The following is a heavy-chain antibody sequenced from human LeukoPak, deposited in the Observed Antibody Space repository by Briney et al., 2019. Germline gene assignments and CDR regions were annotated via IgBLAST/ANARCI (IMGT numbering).Heavy chain of an antibody. CDR1: GGSISSYY. CDR2: IYYSGST. CDR3: ARFTMVRGVTPSWYFDY. V-gene: IGHV4-59*01. J-gene: IGHJ4*02. D-gene: IGHD3-10*01. Sequence: SETLSLTCTVSGGSISSYYWSWIRQPPGKGLEWIGYIYYSGSTNYNPSLKSRVTISVDTSKNQFSLKLSSVTAADTAVYYCARFTMVRGVTPSWYFDYWGQGTLVTVSS.